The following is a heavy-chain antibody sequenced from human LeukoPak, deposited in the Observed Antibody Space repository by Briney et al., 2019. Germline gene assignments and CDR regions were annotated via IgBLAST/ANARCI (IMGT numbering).Heavy chain of an antibody. CDR3: ARGVIAARRSWTYDY. D-gene: IGHD6-6*01. CDR2: IIPIFGTA. J-gene: IGHJ4*02. Sequence: GASVKVSCKASGGTFSSYAISWVRQAPGQGLEWMGGIIPIFGTANYAQKFQGRVTITTDESTSTAYMELSSLRSEDTAVYYCARGVIAARRSWTYDYWGQGTLVTVSS. V-gene: IGHV1-69*05. CDR1: GGTFSSYA.